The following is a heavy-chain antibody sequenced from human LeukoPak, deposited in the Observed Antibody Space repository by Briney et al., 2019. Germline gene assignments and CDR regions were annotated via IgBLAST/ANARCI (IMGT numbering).Heavy chain of an antibody. CDR3: AKDLSDPVMVIDS. V-gene: IGHV3-23*01. Sequence: ASVKVSCKASGYTFSSYGMSWVRQAPGKGLKWVSGISGSGGSTYYAGSVKGRFTISRDNSKNTLYLQMNSLRAEDTAVYYCAKDLSDPVMVIDSWGQGTLVTVSS. CDR2: ISGSGGST. D-gene: IGHD5-18*01. J-gene: IGHJ4*02. CDR1: GYTFSSYG.